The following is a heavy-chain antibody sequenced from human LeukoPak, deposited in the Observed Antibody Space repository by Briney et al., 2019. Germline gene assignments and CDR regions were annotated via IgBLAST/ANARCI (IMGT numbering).Heavy chain of an antibody. CDR2: IYHSGST. J-gene: IGHJ2*01. D-gene: IGHD5-18*01. V-gene: IGHV4-38-2*01. CDR3: ARCGYAPILWYFDL. Sequence: SETLSLTCAVSGYSISSGYYWGWIRQPPGKGLEWIGSIYHSGSTYYNPSLKNRVTISVDTSKNQFSLKLSSVTAADTAVYYCARCGYAPILWYFDLWGRGTLVTVSS. CDR1: GYSISSGYY.